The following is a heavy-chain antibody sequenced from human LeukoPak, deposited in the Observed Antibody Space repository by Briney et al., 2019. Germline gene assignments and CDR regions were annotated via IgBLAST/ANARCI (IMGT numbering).Heavy chain of an antibody. Sequence: GGSLRLSCAASGFTFSSYWMHWVRPGPGKGLEWVSHIYSDGSSKNTADSVKGRFTISRDNAKNTLYLQMNSLRAEETAVYYCARVIYGSGTYYHDYWGQGTLVTVSS. V-gene: IGHV3-74*01. J-gene: IGHJ4*02. D-gene: IGHD3-10*01. CDR2: IYSDGSSK. CDR3: ARVIYGSGTYYHDY. CDR1: GFTFSSYW.